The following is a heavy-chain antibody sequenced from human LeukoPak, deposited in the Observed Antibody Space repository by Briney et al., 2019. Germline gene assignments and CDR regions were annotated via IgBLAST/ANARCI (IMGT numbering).Heavy chain of an antibody. CDR2: INPNTGNP. CDR3: ARGNRAVGVDS. Sequence: GASVKVSCKASGYTFTSYGISWVRQAPGQGLEWMGWINPNTGNPTYAQGFTGRFVFSLDTSLSTAYLQISSLKTEDTAVYFCARGNRAVGVDSWGQGTLVTVSS. CDR1: GYTFTSYG. J-gene: IGHJ4*02. D-gene: IGHD6-19*01. V-gene: IGHV7-4-1*02.